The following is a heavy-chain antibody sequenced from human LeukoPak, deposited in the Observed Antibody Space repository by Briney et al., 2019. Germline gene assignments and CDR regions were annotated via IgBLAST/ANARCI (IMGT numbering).Heavy chain of an antibody. CDR3: ARRFRD. Sequence: TGGSLRLSCVVSGVTFSGFEMNWVRQAPGKGLEWVSYIRDDSSLKTYADSVKGRFTVSRDNAKNSLYLQMNSLRAEDTAIYYCARRFRDWGQGTLVTVSS. V-gene: IGHV3-48*03. CDR2: IRDDSSLK. CDR1: GVTFSGFE. J-gene: IGHJ4*02. D-gene: IGHD5-24*01.